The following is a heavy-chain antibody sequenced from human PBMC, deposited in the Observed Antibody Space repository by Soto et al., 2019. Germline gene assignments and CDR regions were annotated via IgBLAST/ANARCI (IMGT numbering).Heavy chain of an antibody. CDR2: IIPIFGTA. D-gene: IGHD2-2*01. CDR3: ARALLRSCSSTSFYPIYSYYGMDV. CDR1: GGTFSSYA. Sequence: SVKVSCKASGGTFSSYAISWVRQAPGQGLEWMGGIIPIFGTANYAQKFQGRVTITADESTSTAYMELSSLRSEDTAVYYCARALLRSCSSTSFYPIYSYYGMDVWGQGTTGTSP. J-gene: IGHJ6*02. V-gene: IGHV1-69*13.